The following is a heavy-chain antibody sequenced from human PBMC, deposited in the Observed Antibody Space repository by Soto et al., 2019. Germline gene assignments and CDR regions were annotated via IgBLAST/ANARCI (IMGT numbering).Heavy chain of an antibody. V-gene: IGHV3-30*18. D-gene: IGHD3-3*01. CDR2: ISYDGSNK. J-gene: IGHJ6*02. Sequence: QVQLVESGGGVVQPGRSLRLSCAASGFTFSSYGMHWVRQAPGKGLEWVAGISYDGSNKYYADSVKGRFTISRDNSKNTLYLQMNSLRAEDTAVYYCAKDVYYDFWSATYYYYYGMDVWGQGTTVTVSS. CDR3: AKDVYYDFWSATYYYYYGMDV. CDR1: GFTFSSYG.